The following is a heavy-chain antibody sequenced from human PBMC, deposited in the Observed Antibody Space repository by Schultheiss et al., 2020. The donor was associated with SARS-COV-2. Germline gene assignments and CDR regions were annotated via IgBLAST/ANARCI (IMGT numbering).Heavy chain of an antibody. CDR1: GYSFSNNG. D-gene: IGHD1-26*01. Sequence: ASVKVSCKAAGYSFSNNGITWVRQVPGQGLEWMGWISGHNGDIKVAQKFQGRVTITADESTSTAYMELSSLRTEDTAVYYCARDGGGEDRGSYNGPLDYWGQGTLVTVSS. J-gene: IGHJ4*02. CDR3: ARDGGGEDRGSYNGPLDY. V-gene: IGHV1-18*01. CDR2: ISGHNGDI.